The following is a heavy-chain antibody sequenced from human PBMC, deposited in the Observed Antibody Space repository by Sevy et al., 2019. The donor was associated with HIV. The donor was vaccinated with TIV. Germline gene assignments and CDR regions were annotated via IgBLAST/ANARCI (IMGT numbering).Heavy chain of an antibody. CDR1: GYTFTDYF. D-gene: IGHD3-22*01. J-gene: IGHJ3*02. CDR2: INPNSGGT. Sequence: ASVKVSCKASGYTFTDYFMHWVRQAPGQGLEWMGWINPNSGGTNYAQRFRGRVTMTRDTSISTAYMEVSRLRSDDTAVYYCASLSGYYYDSSRYYNTDAFDIWGQRTMVTVSS. V-gene: IGHV1-2*02. CDR3: ASLSGYYYDSSRYYNTDAFDI.